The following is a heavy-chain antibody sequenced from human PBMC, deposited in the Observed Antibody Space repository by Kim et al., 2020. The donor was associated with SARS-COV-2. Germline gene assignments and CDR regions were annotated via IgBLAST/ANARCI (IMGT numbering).Heavy chain of an antibody. CDR2: IYQTVSA. CDR1: GGSVSSPYY. CDR3: AGDPRSFYFDS. D-gene: IGHD3-16*02. V-gene: IGHV4-59*02. J-gene: IGHJ4*02. Sequence: SETLSLTCSVSGGSVSSPYYWNWIRQVPGKGLEWLGYIYQTVSATYNPSLKGRITISRDTSTNHFSLRLTSLTAADTGIYYCAGDPRSFYFDSWGQGAPVTVSS.